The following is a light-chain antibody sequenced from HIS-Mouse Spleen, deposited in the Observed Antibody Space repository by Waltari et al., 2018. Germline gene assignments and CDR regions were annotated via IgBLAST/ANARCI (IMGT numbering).Light chain of an antibody. Sequence: DIQMTQSPSTLSASVGDRVTITCRASQSISSWLAWYQQKPGKAPKLLIYKASSLESGVPSMFRGSGSGTEFTLTISSLQPDDFATYYCQQYNSYSRTFGQGTKVEIK. CDR1: QSISSW. V-gene: IGKV1-5*03. CDR2: KAS. CDR3: QQYNSYSRT. J-gene: IGKJ1*01.